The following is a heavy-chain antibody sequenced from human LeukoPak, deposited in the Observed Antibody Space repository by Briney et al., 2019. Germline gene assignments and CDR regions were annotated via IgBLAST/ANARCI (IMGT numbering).Heavy chain of an antibody. J-gene: IGHJ4*02. V-gene: IGHV4-61*02. CDR1: GESISSGSYY. CDR2: IYTSGST. CDR3: ATTRWTSERGGFDY. Sequence: PSQTLSLTCTVSGESISSGSYYWSWIRQPAGKGVEWIGRIYTSGSTKYNPSLKSRVTISLDTSKNQFSLKVSSVTAADTAMYYCATTRWTSERGGFDYWGQGTLVTVSS. D-gene: IGHD1-1*01.